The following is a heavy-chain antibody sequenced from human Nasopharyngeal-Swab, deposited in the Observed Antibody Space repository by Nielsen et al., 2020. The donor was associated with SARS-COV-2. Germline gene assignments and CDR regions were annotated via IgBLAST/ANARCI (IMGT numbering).Heavy chain of an antibody. CDR3: ARNTGIVAIFDY. D-gene: IGHD5-12*01. CDR2: IDWDDDK. Sequence: SAPTLVKPTRTLTLTCTFSGFSLSTSGLCVSWIRQPPGKALEWLALIDWDDDKYYSTSLKTRLTISKDTSKNQVVLTMTNMDPVDTATYYCARNTGIVAIFDYWGQGTLVTVSS. J-gene: IGHJ4*02. CDR1: GFSLSTSGLC. V-gene: IGHV2-70*01.